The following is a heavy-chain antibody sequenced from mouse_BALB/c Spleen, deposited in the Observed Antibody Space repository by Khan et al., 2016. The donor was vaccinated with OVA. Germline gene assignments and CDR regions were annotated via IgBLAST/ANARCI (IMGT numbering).Heavy chain of an antibody. CDR1: GFNIKDTY. D-gene: IGHD1-1*01. Sequence: VQLQQSGAELVKPGASVKLSCTASGFNIKDTYMHWVKQRPEQGLEWIGRIDPANGNTKYDPKFQGKATITADTSSNTAYLQLSSLTSEDSAVYYFARYYGSSYWYFDFWGAGTTVTVSS. V-gene: IGHV14-3*02. J-gene: IGHJ1*01. CDR2: IDPANGNT. CDR3: ARYYGSSYWYFDF.